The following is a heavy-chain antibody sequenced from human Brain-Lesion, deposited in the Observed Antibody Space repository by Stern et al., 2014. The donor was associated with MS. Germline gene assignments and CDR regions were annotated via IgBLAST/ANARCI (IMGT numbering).Heavy chain of an antibody. CDR2: IYWDDDK. Sequence: QESGPTLVNPTQTLTVTCTFSGFSLNTGGVSVGWFRQPPGKALEWLALIYWDDDKRYNPSLKSRLTITKDTSKDQVVLTMTSVDPVDTATYYYAHDSGSHVGGXLXYWGQGTLVTVSS. CDR3: AHDSGSHVGGXLXY. J-gene: IGHJ4*02. D-gene: IGHD1-26*01. V-gene: IGHV2-5*02. CDR1: GFSLNTGGVS.